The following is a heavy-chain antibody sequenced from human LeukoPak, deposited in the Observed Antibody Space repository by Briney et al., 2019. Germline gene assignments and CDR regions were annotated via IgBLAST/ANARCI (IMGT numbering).Heavy chain of an antibody. CDR3: ARGGQQQELIP. V-gene: IGHV3-30-3*01. Sequence: GRSLRLSCAAPGFTFSSYAMHWVRQAPGKGPEWVAVISYDGSNKYYADSVKGRFTISRDNSKNTLYLQMNSLRAEDTAVYYCARGGQQQELIPWGQGTLVTVSS. J-gene: IGHJ5*02. CDR1: GFTFSSYA. CDR2: ISYDGSNK. D-gene: IGHD6-13*01.